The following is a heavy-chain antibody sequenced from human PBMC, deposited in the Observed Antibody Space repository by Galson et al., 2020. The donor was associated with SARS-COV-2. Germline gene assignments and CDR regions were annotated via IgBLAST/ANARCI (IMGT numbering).Heavy chain of an antibody. Sequence: KMSGPTLVKPTQTLTLTCTFSGFSLSTSGVGVGWIRQPPGKALEWLALIYWDDDKRYSPSLKNRLTITKDTSKNQVVLTMTNMDPVDTATYYGVHRPGGFWSGYYGYWGQGTLVTVSS. CDR3: VHRPGGFWSGYYGY. V-gene: IGHV2-5*02. D-gene: IGHD3-3*01. J-gene: IGHJ4*02. CDR1: GFSLSTSGVG. CDR2: IYWDDDK.